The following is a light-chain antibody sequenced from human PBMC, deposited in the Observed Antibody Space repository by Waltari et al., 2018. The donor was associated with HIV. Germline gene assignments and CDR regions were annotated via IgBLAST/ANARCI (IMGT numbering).Light chain of an antibody. CDR2: GAS. V-gene: IGKV1-39*01. CDR1: QSISTS. CDR3: QQGYSRT. J-gene: IGKJ1*01. Sequence: DIQMTQSPSSLSASVGDRVTINCRASQSISTSLNWYQQKPGKAPNLLIYGASTLQTGVPSRFSGGGSGTDFTLTISSLQPEDFATYYCQQGYSRTFGQGTKVE.